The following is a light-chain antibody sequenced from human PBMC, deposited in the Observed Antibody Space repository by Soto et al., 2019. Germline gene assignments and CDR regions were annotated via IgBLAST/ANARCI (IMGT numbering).Light chain of an antibody. Sequence: EIVLTQSPGTLSLSPGERATLSCRASQSVSSSYLAWYQQKPGQAPRLLIYGASSRATGIPDRFSGSGSGTDFTLNIIRLEPEDFAVYYCQKYVSSTGTFGQGTKLEIK. CDR3: QKYVSSTGT. V-gene: IGKV3-20*01. CDR2: GAS. J-gene: IGKJ2*01. CDR1: QSVSSSY.